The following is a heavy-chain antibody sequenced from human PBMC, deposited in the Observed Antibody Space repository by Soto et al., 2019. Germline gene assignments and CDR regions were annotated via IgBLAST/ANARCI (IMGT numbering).Heavy chain of an antibody. V-gene: IGHV1-8*01. CDR2: MNPNSGNT. CDR3: ARERSAAGTGWFDP. J-gene: IGHJ5*02. Sequence: QVQLVQSGAEVKKPGASVKVSCKASGYTFTSYDINWVRQATGQGLEWMGWMNPNSGNTANAQKFQGRVTMTRNTSISTAYMELSSLRSEDTAVCYCARERSAAGTGWFDPWGQGTVVTVSS. CDR1: GYTFTSYD. D-gene: IGHD6-13*01.